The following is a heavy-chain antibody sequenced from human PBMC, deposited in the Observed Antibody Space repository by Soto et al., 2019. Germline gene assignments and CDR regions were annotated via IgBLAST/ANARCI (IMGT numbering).Heavy chain of an antibody. V-gene: IGHV1-69*13. J-gene: IGHJ6*01. D-gene: IGHD1-1*01. CDR3: ARDRWGLERNYYYGMDV. Sequence: SVKVSCKASGGTFSSYAISWVRQAPGQGLEWMGGIIPIFGTANYAQKFQGRVTITADESTSTAFMELSSLRSEDTAVYYCARDRWGLERNYYYGMDVWGQGTTVTVSS. CDR2: IIPIFGTA. CDR1: GGTFSSYA.